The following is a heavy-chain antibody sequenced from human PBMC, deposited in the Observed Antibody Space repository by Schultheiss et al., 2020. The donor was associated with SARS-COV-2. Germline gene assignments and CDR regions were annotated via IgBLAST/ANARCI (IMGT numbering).Heavy chain of an antibody. CDR3: ARDWVYCSSTSCYGSGYYLDAFDI. CDR2: ISSSGSTI. CDR1: GFTFSDYY. Sequence: GGSLRLSCAASGFTFSDYYMSWIRQAPGKGLEWVSYISSSGSTIYYADSVKGRFTISRDNAKNSLYLQMNSLRAEDTAVYYCARDWVYCSSTSCYGSGYYLDAFDIWGQGTMVTVSS. D-gene: IGHD2-2*01. V-gene: IGHV3-11*04. J-gene: IGHJ3*02.